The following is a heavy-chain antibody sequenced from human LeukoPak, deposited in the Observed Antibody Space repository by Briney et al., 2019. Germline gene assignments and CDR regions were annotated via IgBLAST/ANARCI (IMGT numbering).Heavy chain of an antibody. CDR2: INHSGST. D-gene: IGHD3-22*01. CDR1: GGSFSGYY. CDR3: TRGPSSSGYYIYYYYGLDV. J-gene: IGHJ6*02. V-gene: IGHV4-34*01. Sequence: MPSETLSLTCAVYGGSFSGYYWSWIRQPPGKGLEWIGEINHSGSTNFDPSLKSRVTISVDTSKNQFSLKRSSVTAADTAVYYCTRGPSSSGYYIYYYYGLDVWGQGTTVTVSS.